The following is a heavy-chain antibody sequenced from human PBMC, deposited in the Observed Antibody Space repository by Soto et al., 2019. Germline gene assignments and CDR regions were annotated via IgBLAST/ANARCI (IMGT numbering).Heavy chain of an antibody. J-gene: IGHJ5*02. D-gene: IGHD1-26*01. V-gene: IGHV5-51*01. CDR3: ARGGPLGARREDWFDP. CDR2: IYPGDSDT. CDR1: GYSFTSYW. Sequence: EVQLVQSGAEVKKPGESLKISCKSSGYSFTSYWIGWVRQLPGKGLEWMGIIYPGDSDTRYSPSFQGQVTISADKSISTAYLQWSSLKASDTAMYYCARGGPLGARREDWFDPWGQGTLVTVSS.